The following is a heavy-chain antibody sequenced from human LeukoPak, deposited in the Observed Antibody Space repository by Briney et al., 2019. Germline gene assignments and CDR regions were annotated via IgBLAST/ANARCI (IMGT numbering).Heavy chain of an antibody. V-gene: IGHV4-39*07. D-gene: IGHD1-26*01. CDR2: IYYSGST. Sequence: SENLSLTCTVSGGSISSSSYYWGWIRQPPGKGLEWIGSIYYSGSTYYNPSLKSRVTISVDTSKNQFSLKLSSVTAADTAVYYCARPPRGASDAFDIWGQGTMVTVSS. CDR3: ARPPRGASDAFDI. CDR1: GGSISSSSYY. J-gene: IGHJ3*02.